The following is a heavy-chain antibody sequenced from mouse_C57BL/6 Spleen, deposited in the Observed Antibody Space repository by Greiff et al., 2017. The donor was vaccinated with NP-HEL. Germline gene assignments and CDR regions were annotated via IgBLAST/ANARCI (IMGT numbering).Heavy chain of an antibody. Sequence: EVKLQESGPVLVKPGASVKMSCMASGYTFTDYYMNWVKQSHGKSLEWIGVINPYNGGTSYNQKFKGKATLTVDKSSSTAYMELNSLTSEDSAVYYCASTQFDYWGQGTTLTVSS. CDR2: INPYNGGT. CDR1: GYTFTDYY. V-gene: IGHV1-19*01. CDR3: ASTQFDY. J-gene: IGHJ2*01.